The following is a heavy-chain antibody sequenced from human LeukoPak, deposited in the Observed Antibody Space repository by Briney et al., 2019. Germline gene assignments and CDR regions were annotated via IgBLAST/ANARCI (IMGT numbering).Heavy chain of an antibody. V-gene: IGHV4-31*03. D-gene: IGHD3-22*01. CDR3: ARGGYDSTGYSVYYFDF. CDR2: IYYSGST. Sequence: SQTLSLTCTVSGGSISSGGYYWSWIRQHPGKGLEWIGYIYYSGSTYYNPSLKSRVTISIDTSKNQFSLNLSSVAAADTAVYYCARGGYDSTGYSVYYFDFWGQGTLVTVSS. J-gene: IGHJ4*02. CDR1: GGSISSGGYY.